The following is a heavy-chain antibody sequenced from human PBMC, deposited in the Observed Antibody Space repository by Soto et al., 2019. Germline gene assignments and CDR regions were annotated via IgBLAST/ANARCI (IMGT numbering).Heavy chain of an antibody. CDR3: AREGRGKKAGYNGLVSLGY. Sequence: QVQLVQSGAEVKTPGSSLKVSCKVSGSRFSNYVISWVRQAPGHGREWLGRIIPIFNSTKYAQNFQGRVTITADKSTSTASLEVSSLRSDDTAVYYCAREGRGKKAGYNGLVSLGYWGQGTLVTVSS. D-gene: IGHD2-2*02. V-gene: IGHV1-69*06. CDR2: IIPIFNST. CDR1: GSRFSNYV. J-gene: IGHJ4*02.